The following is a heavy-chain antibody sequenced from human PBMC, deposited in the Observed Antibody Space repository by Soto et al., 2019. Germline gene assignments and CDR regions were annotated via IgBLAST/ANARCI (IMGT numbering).Heavy chain of an antibody. CDR1: GFTFTSLSFYT. CDR3: ARGARLAVAGTVDY. D-gene: IGHD6-19*01. J-gene: IGHJ4*02. V-gene: IGHV3-30*09. CDR2: ISSDGGST. Sequence: GGSLRLSCAASGFTFTSLSFYTVHWVRQAPGKGLEWVAVISSDGGSTFQADSVKGRFAVSRDNSNNTVYLQMSSLRPEDTGVYYCARGARLAVAGTVDYWGQGTLVTVSS.